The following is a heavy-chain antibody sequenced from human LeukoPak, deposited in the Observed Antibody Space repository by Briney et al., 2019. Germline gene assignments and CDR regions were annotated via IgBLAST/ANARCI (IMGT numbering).Heavy chain of an antibody. J-gene: IGHJ5*02. D-gene: IGHD3-22*01. V-gene: IGHV3-23*01. CDR3: AKGSRYYYDSSGYYYWFDP. CDR2: ISGSGGST. Sequence: GGSLRLSCAASGFTLSSYAMSWVRQAPGKGLEWVSAISGSGGSTYYADSVKGRFTISRDNSKNTLYLQMNSLRAEDTAVYYCAKGSRYYYDSSGYYYWFDPWGQGTLVTVSS. CDR1: GFTLSSYA.